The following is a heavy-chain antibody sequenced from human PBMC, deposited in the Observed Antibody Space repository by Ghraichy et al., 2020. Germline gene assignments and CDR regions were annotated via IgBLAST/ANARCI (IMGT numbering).Heavy chain of an antibody. Sequence: SETLSLTCTVSGGSISSYYWSWIRQPPGKGLEWIGYIYYSGSTNYNPSLKSRVTISVDTSKNQFSLKLSSVTAADTAVYYCARTLPGIAVAGYCYFDLWGRGTLVTVSS. CDR2: IYYSGST. CDR3: ARTLPGIAVAGYCYFDL. J-gene: IGHJ2*01. CDR1: GGSISSYY. V-gene: IGHV4-59*01. D-gene: IGHD6-19*01.